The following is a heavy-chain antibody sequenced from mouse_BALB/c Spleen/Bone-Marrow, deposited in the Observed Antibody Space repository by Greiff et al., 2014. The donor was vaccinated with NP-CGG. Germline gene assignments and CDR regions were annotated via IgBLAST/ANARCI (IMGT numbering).Heavy chain of an antibody. CDR3: VLYTYYAMDY. CDR2: INPYNDYT. Sequence: VQLKESGAELVRPGASVKISCKAFGYTFTNHHINWVKQRPGQGLDWIGYINPYNDYTSYNQKFKGKATLTVDKSSSTAYMELGSLTSEDSAVYYCVLYTYYAMDYWGQGTSVTVSS. V-gene: IGHV1S45*01. CDR1: GYTFTNHH. J-gene: IGHJ4*01. D-gene: IGHD1-3*01.